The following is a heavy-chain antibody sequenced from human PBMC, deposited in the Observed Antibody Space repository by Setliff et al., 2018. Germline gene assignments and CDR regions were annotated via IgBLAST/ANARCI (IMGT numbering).Heavy chain of an antibody. V-gene: IGHV3-21*01. CDR1: GFAFASYN. CDR2: LSSANNYI. J-gene: IGHJ4*02. D-gene: IGHD2-2*01. Sequence: GGSLRLSCEASGFAFASYNMIWVRQAPGKGLEWFSSLSSANNYIVYADSVKGRFTISRDNAKSSLYLQMNSLSAEDTAIYYCAGSRTYIPVLDYCGQGTLVTVSS. CDR3: AGSRTYIPVLDY.